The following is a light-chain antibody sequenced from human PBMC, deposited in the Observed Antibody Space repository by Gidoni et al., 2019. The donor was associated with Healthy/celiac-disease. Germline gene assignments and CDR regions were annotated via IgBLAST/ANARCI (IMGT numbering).Light chain of an antibody. CDR1: QSVSSY. J-gene: IGKJ1*01. CDR2: DAS. V-gene: IGKV3-11*01. Sequence: EIVLTQSPATLSLSPGERATLSCRASQSVSSYLAWYQPKPGQAPRLLSYDASNRATGIPARFSGSVSGTDFTLTISSLAPEDFAVYYCQPRSNWPPTWTFGQGTKVEIK. CDR3: QPRSNWPPTWT.